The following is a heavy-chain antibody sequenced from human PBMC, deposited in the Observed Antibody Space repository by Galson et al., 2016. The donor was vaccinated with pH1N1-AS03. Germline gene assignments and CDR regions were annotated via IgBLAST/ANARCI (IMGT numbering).Heavy chain of an antibody. CDR1: AFSFSRHW. Sequence: SLRLSCAASAFSFSRHWMHWVRQVPGKGLVWVARINSDGSRTRYADSVKGRFTISRDNAKNTLYLQMDSLRAEDTAVYYCAREPYHPPYFDYWGQGTLVTVSS. V-gene: IGHV3-74*01. CDR3: AREPYHPPYFDY. J-gene: IGHJ4*02. CDR2: INSDGSRT.